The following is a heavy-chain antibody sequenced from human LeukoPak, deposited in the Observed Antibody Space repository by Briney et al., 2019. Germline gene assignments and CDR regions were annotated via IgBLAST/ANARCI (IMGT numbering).Heavy chain of an antibody. CDR1: GYTFTSYG. CDR2: ISAYNGNT. Sequence: ASVKVSCKASGYTFTSYGISWVRQAPGQGLEWMGWISAYNGNTNYAQKLQGRVTMTTDTSTSTAYMELRSLRSDDTAVYYCARDAKSYVVMTTGDHWGQGTLVTVSS. D-gene: IGHD4-17*01. J-gene: IGHJ4*02. V-gene: IGHV1-18*01. CDR3: ARDAKSYVVMTTGDH.